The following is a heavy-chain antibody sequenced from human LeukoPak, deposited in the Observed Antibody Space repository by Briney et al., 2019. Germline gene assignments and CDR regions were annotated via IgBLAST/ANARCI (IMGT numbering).Heavy chain of an antibody. J-gene: IGHJ3*01. D-gene: IGHD3-22*01. CDR3: ARDRSEGHDSSGPLDAFDV. V-gene: IGHV3-21*01. CDR2: ISSSYTYI. Sequence: GGSLRLSCSASGFTFSNYCMNWVRQAPGKGLEWVSSISSSYTYIYYGDSVKGRFTISRGNARNSLYLQMNNLRADDTAVYYCARDRSEGHDSSGPLDAFDVWGQGTLVTVSS. CDR1: GFTFSNYC.